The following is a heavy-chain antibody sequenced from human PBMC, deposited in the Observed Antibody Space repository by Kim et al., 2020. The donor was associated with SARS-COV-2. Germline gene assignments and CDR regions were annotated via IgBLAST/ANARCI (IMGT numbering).Heavy chain of an antibody. D-gene: IGHD2-15*01. Sequence: SETLSLTCAVYGGSFSGYYWSWIRQPPGKGLEWIGEINHSGSTNYNPSLKSRVTISVDTSKNQFSLKLSSVTAADTAVYYCARGVLRSRLGYFDYWGQGTLVTVSS. CDR2: INHSGST. V-gene: IGHV4-34*01. CDR1: GGSFSGYY. J-gene: IGHJ4*02. CDR3: ARGVLRSRLGYFDY.